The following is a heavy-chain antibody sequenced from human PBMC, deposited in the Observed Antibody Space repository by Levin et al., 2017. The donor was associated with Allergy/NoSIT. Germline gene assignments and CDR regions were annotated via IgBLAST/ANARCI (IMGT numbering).Heavy chain of an antibody. J-gene: IGHJ4*02. CDR1: GFTFSSYG. D-gene: IGHD3-10*01. Sequence: GESLKISCAASGFTFSSYGMHWVRQAPGKGLEWVAVISYDGSNKYYADSVKGRFTISRDNSKNTLYLQMNSLRAEDTAVYYCAKNYYSSGRPGPNYFDYWGQGTLVTVSS. V-gene: IGHV3-30*18. CDR3: AKNYYSSGRPGPNYFDY. CDR2: ISYDGSNK.